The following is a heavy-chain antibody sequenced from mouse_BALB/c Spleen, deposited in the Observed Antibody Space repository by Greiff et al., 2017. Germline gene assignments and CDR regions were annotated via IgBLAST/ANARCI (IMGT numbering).Heavy chain of an antibody. CDR3: NAYDGPGDD. J-gene: IGHJ2*01. V-gene: IGHV14-4*02. D-gene: IGHD1-1*02. Sequence: VQLQQSGAELVRSGASVKLSCTASGFNIKDYYMHWVKQRPEQGLEWIGWIDPENGDTEYAPKFQGKATMTADTSSNTAYLQLSSLTSEDTAVYYCNAYDGPGDDWGQGTTLTVSS. CDR1: GFNIKDYY. CDR2: IDPENGDT.